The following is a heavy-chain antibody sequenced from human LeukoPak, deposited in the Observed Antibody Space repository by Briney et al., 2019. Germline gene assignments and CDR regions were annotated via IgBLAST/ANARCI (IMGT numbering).Heavy chain of an antibody. CDR2: IDYSGNT. V-gene: IGHV4-59*01. CDR1: GGAISSYS. D-gene: IGHD1-7*01. Sequence: PSETLSLTCTVSGGAISSYSGSWIRQPPGKGLEWIGYIDYSGNTNYNPSLKSRVTISADTSQSQFSLRLSSVTAADTAMYYCARGKNYFDPWGQGTLVTVSS. J-gene: IGHJ5*02. CDR3: ARGKNYFDP.